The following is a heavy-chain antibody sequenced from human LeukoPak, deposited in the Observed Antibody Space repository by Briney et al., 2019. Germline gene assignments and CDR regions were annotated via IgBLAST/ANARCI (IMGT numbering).Heavy chain of an antibody. V-gene: IGHV4-34*01. Sequence: SETLSLTCAVYGGSFSGYYWSWIRQPPGKGLEWIGEINHSGSTNYNPSLKSRVTISVDTSKNQFSLKLSSVTAADTAVHYCARGWSARFNYWGQGTLVTVSS. D-gene: IGHD6-6*01. CDR3: ARGWSARFNY. J-gene: IGHJ4*02. CDR2: INHSGST. CDR1: GGSFSGYY.